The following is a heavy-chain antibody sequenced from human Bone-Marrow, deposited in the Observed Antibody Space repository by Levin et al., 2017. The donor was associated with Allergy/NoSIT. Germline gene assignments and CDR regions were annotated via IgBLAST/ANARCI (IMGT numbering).Heavy chain of an antibody. CDR3: TRDRSYYDTVAGYAVQPDAFDI. V-gene: IGHV3-49*03. CDR1: GFTFGDYA. D-gene: IGHD3-9*01. CDR2: VRSNAYGGTT. Sequence: GGSLRLSCTASGFTFGDYAMTWFRQAPGKGLEWVGCVRSNAYGGTTEYAASVEGRFTISRDDFKDIAYLQMDSLKTEDTAVYYCTRDRSYYDTVAGYAVQPDAFDIWGQGTMVTVSS. J-gene: IGHJ3*02.